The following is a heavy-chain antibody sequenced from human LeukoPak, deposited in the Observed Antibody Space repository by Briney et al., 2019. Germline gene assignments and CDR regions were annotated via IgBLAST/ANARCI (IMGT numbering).Heavy chain of an antibody. CDR1: GGTFSSYA. CDR2: IIPIFGTA. J-gene: IGHJ4*02. CDR3: AREYLYDYVWGSYRWRGFDY. D-gene: IGHD3-16*02. V-gene: IGHV1-69*06. Sequence: SVKVSCKASGGTFSSYAISWVRQAPGQGLEWMGGIIPIFGTANYAQKFQGRVTITADKSTSTAYTELSSLRSEDTAVYYCAREYLYDYVWGSYRWRGFDYWGQGTLVTVSS.